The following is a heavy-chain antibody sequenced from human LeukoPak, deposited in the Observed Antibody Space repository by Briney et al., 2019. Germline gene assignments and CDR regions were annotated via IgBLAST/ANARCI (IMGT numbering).Heavy chain of an antibody. Sequence: VASVKVSCKASGYTFTNYGISWVRQAPGQGLEWMGWISAYNGNTNYAQKLQGRVTMTTDTATSTAYMELRSLRSDDTAVYYCARGSNGYNPSDAFDIWGQGTMVTVSS. CDR3: ARGSNGYNPSDAFDI. V-gene: IGHV1-18*01. CDR2: ISAYNGNT. D-gene: IGHD5-24*01. CDR1: GYTFTNYG. J-gene: IGHJ3*02.